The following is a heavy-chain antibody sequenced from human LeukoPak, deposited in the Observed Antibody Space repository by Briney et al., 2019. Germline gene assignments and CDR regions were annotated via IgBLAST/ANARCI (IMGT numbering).Heavy chain of an antibody. CDR1: GGSFSGYY. Sequence: SETLSLTCAVYGGSFSGYYGSWIRQPPGKGLEWIGEINHSGSTNYKPSLKSRGTISVDPSKNQFSLKLSSVTAADTAVYYCARGIAARRAFIGPWGQGTLVTVSS. J-gene: IGHJ5*02. CDR2: INHSGST. V-gene: IGHV4-34*01. D-gene: IGHD6-6*01. CDR3: ARGIAARRAFIGP.